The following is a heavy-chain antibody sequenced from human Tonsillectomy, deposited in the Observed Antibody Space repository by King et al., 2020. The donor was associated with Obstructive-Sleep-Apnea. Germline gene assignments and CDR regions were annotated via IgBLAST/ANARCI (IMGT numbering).Heavy chain of an antibody. CDR1: GFTVDDYA. J-gene: IGHJ4*02. Sequence: VQLVESGGGLVQPGRSLRLSCAASGFTVDDYAMHWVWQAPGKGLEWVSGICWISGSIGYAGPVKGRFTISRDNAKNSLYLQMNSLRAEDTALYYCAKDIRRIVGASFDYWGQGTLVTVSS. V-gene: IGHV3-9*01. CDR3: AKDIRRIVGASFDY. CDR2: ICWISGSI. D-gene: IGHD1-26*01.